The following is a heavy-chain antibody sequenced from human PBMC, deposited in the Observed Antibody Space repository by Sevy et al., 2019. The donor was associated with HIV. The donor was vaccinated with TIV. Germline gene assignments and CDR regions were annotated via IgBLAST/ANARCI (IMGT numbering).Heavy chain of an antibody. Sequence: GGSLRLSCAASGFTFSNAWMNWVRQAPGKGLEWVGRIKSKTDGGTTDYAAPVKGRFTISRDDSKNTLYLQMNSLKTEDTAVYYCTTGETTVIPYYYYGMDVWGQGTTVTVSS. D-gene: IGHD4-17*01. CDR3: TTGETTVIPYYYYGMDV. CDR1: GFTFSNAW. J-gene: IGHJ6*02. V-gene: IGHV3-15*07. CDR2: IKSKTDGGTT.